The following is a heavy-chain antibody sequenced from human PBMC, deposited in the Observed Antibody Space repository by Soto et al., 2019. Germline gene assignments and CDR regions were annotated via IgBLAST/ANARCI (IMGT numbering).Heavy chain of an antibody. CDR3: AREPAQVVGASLDY. CDR1: GFTFSSYW. V-gene: IGHV3-74*01. Sequence: LRLSCAASGFTFSSYWMHWVRQAPGKGLVWVSRMNSDGSSTSYADSAKGRFTISRDNAKNTLYLHINSLRAEDTAVYYCAREPAQVVGASLDYWGQGTLVTVSS. J-gene: IGHJ4*02. CDR2: MNSDGSST. D-gene: IGHD1-26*01.